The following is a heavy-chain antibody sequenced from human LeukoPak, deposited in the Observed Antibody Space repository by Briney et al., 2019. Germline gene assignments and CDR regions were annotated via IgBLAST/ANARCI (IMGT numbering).Heavy chain of an antibody. CDR3: ARGLQLLACYDY. Sequence: PGGSLRLSCAASGFTVSSNYRSWVRQAQGKGLEWVSVIYSGGSTYYADSVKGRFTISRDNSKDTLYLQMNSLTAEDTAVYYCARGLQLLACYDYWGQRTLVTVSS. V-gene: IGHV3-66*02. CDR1: GFTVSSNY. J-gene: IGHJ4*02. CDR2: IYSGGST. D-gene: IGHD2-2*01.